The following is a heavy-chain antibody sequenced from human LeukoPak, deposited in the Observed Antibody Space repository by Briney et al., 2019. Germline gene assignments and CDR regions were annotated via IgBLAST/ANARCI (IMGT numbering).Heavy chain of an antibody. J-gene: IGHJ4*02. CDR3: AKEYDSGWYYFDY. CDR1: GIIFSSYG. Sequence: GGSLRLSCAASGIIFSSYGMHWVRQAPGKGLEWVAVISYDGSKKNYVDSVKGRFTISRDNSKNTLYLQMNSLRAEDTAVYYCAKEYDSGWYYFDYWGQGTLVTVSS. CDR2: ISYDGSKK. D-gene: IGHD3-22*01. V-gene: IGHV3-30*18.